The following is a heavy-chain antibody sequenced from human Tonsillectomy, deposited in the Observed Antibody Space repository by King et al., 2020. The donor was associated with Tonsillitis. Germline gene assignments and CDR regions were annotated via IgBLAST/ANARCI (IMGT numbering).Heavy chain of an antibody. D-gene: IGHD3-10*01. CDR3: ARDGGSGSYYNHDAFDI. V-gene: IGHV4-4*02. Sequence: VQLQESGPGLVKPSGTLSLTCAVSGGSISSSNWWSWVRQPPGKGLEWIGEIYHSGSTNYNPSLKSRVTTSVDKSKNQFSLKLSSVTAADTAVYYCARDGGSGSYYNHDAFDIWGQGTMVTVSS. CDR1: GGSISSSNW. J-gene: IGHJ3*02. CDR2: IYHSGST.